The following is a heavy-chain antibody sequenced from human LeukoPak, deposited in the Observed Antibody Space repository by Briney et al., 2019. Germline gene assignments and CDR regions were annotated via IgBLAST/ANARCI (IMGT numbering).Heavy chain of an antibody. J-gene: IGHJ4*02. Sequence: SVKVSCKASGGTFSSYAISWVRQAPGQGLEWMGRIIPILGIANYAQKFQGRVTSTADKSTSTAYMELSSLRSEDTAVYYCAREDGIAAAPFDYWGQGTLVTVS. V-gene: IGHV1-69*04. CDR3: AREDGIAAAPFDY. D-gene: IGHD6-13*01. CDR1: GGTFSSYA. CDR2: IIPILGIA.